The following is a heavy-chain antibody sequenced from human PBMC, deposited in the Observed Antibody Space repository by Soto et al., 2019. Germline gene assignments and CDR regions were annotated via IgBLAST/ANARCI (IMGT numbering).Heavy chain of an antibody. D-gene: IGHD4-17*01. J-gene: IGHJ4*02. CDR3: ARATVVTFQADY. CDR2: IAPVLRTT. CDR1: GDTLNYYA. Sequence: QVQLVQSGTEVKKTGSSVKVSCKAPGDTLNYYAIICVRQAPGQGLEWVGGIAPVLRTTSYAQKFRGRVKIPADASTSTAFMDLSSLRSEDTGVFYCARATVVTFQADYWGQGTMVTVSS. V-gene: IGHV1-69*01.